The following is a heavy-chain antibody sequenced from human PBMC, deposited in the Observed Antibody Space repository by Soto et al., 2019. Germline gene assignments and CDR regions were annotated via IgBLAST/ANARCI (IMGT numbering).Heavy chain of an antibody. V-gene: IGHV4-59*01. CDR3: ARLSPPPDTAMAP. Sequence: KPSETLSLTCTVSGGSISSYYWSWIRQPPGKGLEWIGYIYYSGSTNYNPSLKSRVTISVDTSKNQFSLKLSSVTAADTAVYYCARLSPPPDTAMAPWGQGTLVTVSS. CDR1: GGSISSYY. D-gene: IGHD5-18*01. CDR2: IYYSGST. J-gene: IGHJ5*02.